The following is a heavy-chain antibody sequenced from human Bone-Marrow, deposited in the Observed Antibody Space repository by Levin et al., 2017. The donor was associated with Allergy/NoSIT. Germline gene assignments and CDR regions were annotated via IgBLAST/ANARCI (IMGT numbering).Heavy chain of an antibody. J-gene: IGHJ5*02. V-gene: IGHV3-73*01. CDR1: GFTFRSST. Sequence: GGSLRLSCAASGFTFRSSTIHWVRQASGSGLEWIGHIRDSANTAATAYAESVRGRFTISRDDSSNTAYLQMNSLKTEDTAVYYCTKTRVTTNILDNWCDPWGQGTLVPVSS. D-gene: IGHD4-17*01. CDR3: TKTRVTTNILDNWCDP. CDR2: IRDSANTAAT.